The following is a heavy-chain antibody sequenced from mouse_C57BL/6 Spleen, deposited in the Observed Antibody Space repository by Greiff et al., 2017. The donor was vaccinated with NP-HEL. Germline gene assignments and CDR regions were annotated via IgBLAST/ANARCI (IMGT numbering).Heavy chain of an antibody. D-gene: IGHD1-1*01. CDR2: IYPGDGDT. CDR1: GYAFSSSW. V-gene: IGHV1-82*01. CDR3: AREDYYGSSYEAMDY. Sequence: VQLQQSGPELVKPGASVKISCKASGYAFSSSWMNWVKQRPGKGLEWIGRIYPGDGDTNYNGKFKGKATLTADKSSSTAYMQLSSLTSEDSAVYFCAREDYYGSSYEAMDYWGQGTSVTVSS. J-gene: IGHJ4*01.